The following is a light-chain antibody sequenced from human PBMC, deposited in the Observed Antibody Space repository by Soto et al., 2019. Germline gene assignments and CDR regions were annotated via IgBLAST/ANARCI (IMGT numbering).Light chain of an antibody. J-gene: IGLJ1*01. V-gene: IGLV2-11*01. CDR3: CSYAGAYRDV. CDR1: TSAVGAYSF. Sequence: QSALTQPRSVSGSPGQSITISCTGSTSAVGAYSFASWYQQHPGAAPILLIHDVNKRPPGVPDRFSASKSGNTASLTISGLQAEDEADYFCCSYAGAYRDVVGSGTKVTVL. CDR2: DVN.